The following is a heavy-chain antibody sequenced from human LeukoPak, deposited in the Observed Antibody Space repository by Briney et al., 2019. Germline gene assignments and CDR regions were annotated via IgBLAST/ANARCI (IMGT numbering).Heavy chain of an antibody. V-gene: IGHV3-23*01. J-gene: IGHJ6*02. D-gene: IGHD3-3*01. Sequence: GSLRLSCAASGFAFSSYAMSWVRQAPGKGLEWVSAISGSGGSTYYADSVKGRFTISRDNSKNTLYLQMNSLRAEDTAVYYCARGDFWSAPVLGYYGMDVWGQGTTVSVAS. CDR3: ARGDFWSAPVLGYYGMDV. CDR1: GFAFSSYA. CDR2: ISGSGGST.